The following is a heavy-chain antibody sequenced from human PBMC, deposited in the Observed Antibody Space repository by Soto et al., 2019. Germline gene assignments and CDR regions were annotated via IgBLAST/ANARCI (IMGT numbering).Heavy chain of an antibody. CDR2: INAGNGNT. CDR3: ARESITMVRGVILYYYYMDV. Sequence: QVRLVQSGAEVKKPGASVKVSCKASGYTFTSYAMHWVRQAPGQRLEWMGWINAGNGNTKYSQKFQGRVTITRDTSASTAYMELSSLRSEDTAVYYCARESITMVRGVILYYYYMDVWGKGTTVTVSS. CDR1: GYTFTSYA. J-gene: IGHJ6*03. D-gene: IGHD3-10*01. V-gene: IGHV1-3*01.